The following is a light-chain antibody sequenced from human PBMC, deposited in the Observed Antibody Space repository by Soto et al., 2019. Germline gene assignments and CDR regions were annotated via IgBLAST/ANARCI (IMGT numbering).Light chain of an antibody. Sequence: EIVLTQSPGPLSLSPGERATLSCRASQSVSSSYLAWYQQQPGQAPRLLIYGASSRATGIPDRFSGSGSGTDFPLTISRLEPEDFAMYYCQQRSDSVTFGPGIKV. J-gene: IGKJ3*01. CDR1: QSVSSSY. CDR2: GAS. V-gene: IGKV3-20*01. CDR3: QQRSDSVT.